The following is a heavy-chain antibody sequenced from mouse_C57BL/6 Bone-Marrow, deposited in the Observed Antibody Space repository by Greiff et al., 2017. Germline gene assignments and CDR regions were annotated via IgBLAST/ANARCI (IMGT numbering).Heavy chain of an antibody. V-gene: IGHV1-58*01. CDR2: IYIGNGST. J-gene: IGHJ3*01. Sequence: VHVKQSGAELVRPGSSVKMSCKTSGYTFTSYGINWVKQRPGQGLEWIGYIYIGNGSTEYNEKFKGKATLPSDTSSSTAYIQLSSRTSEDSAIYFCARTYYGNYVGFAYWGQGTLVTVSA. D-gene: IGHD2-1*01. CDR3: ARTYYGNYVGFAY. CDR1: GYTFTSYG.